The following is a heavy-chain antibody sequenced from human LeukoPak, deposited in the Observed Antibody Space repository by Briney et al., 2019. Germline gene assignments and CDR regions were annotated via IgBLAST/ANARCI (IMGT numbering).Heavy chain of an antibody. CDR3: ASPYSSGWYGAFDI. CDR1: GGSFSGHYSFSGYY. D-gene: IGHD6-19*01. CDR2: INHSGST. Sequence: SETLSLTCAVYGGSFSGHYSFSGYYWSWIRQPPGKGLEWIGEINHSGSTNYNPSLKSRVTISVDTSKNQFSLKLSSVTAADTAVYYCASPYSSGWYGAFDIWGQGTMVTVSS. V-gene: IGHV4-34*01. J-gene: IGHJ3*02.